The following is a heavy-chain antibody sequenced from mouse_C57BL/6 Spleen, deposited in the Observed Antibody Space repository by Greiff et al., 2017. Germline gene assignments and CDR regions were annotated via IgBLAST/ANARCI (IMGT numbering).Heavy chain of an antibody. CDR1: GYTFTSYW. CDR2: IYPGSGST. D-gene: IGHD2-5*01. CDR3: ARNYYSNYETSFDY. V-gene: IGHV1-55*01. Sequence: QVHVKQPGAELVKPGASVKMSCKASGYTFTSYWITWVKQRPGQGLEWIGDIYPGSGSTNYNEKFKSKATLTVDTSSSTAYMQPSSLTSEDSAVYYCARNYYSNYETSFDYWGQGTTLTVSS. J-gene: IGHJ2*01.